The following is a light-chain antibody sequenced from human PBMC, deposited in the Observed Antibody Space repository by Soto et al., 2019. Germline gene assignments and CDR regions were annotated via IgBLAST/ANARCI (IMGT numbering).Light chain of an antibody. CDR1: QSVNSNY. CDR2: GAS. J-gene: IGKJ3*01. V-gene: IGKV3-20*01. CDR3: HQLGSDSLFT. Sequence: EIVLTQSPGTLSLSPGERATLSCRASQSVNSNYLAWYQQKPGQAPRLLIYGASTRATGIPDRFSGSGSGTDFTLTISRREPEDFAVYYCHQLGSDSLFTFGPGTKVDIK.